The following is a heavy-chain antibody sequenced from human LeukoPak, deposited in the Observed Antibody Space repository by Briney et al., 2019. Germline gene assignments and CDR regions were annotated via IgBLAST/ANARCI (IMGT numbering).Heavy chain of an antibody. CDR1: GYTFTTYN. Sequence: GASVKVSCKASGYTFTTYNINWVRQAPGQGLEWMGWISGYNGNTNYAQKLQGRVTMTTDTSTSTAYMELRSLRSDDTAVYYCARDSNSWYYFDYWGQGTLVTVSS. D-gene: IGHD6-13*01. CDR2: ISGYNGNT. V-gene: IGHV1-18*01. J-gene: IGHJ4*02. CDR3: ARDSNSWYYFDY.